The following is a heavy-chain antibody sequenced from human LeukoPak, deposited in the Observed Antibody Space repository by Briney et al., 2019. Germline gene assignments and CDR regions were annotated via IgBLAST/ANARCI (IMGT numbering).Heavy chain of an antibody. CDR3: ARSYGSGRRDAFDI. D-gene: IGHD3-10*01. CDR1: GYTFTDYY. V-gene: IGHV1-2*02. J-gene: IGHJ3*02. CDR2: INLNGGGT. Sequence: ASLKVSCKASGYTFTDYYMHWVRQAPGQGLEWVGWINLNGGGTSSAKKFQGRVTMTRDTSIRTAYMELSRLRSDDTAVYYCARSYGSGRRDAFDIWGLGTMVIVSS.